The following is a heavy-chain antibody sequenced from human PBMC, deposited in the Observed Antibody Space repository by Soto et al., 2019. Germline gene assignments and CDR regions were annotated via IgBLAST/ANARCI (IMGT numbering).Heavy chain of an antibody. CDR2: INPNNGGT. CDR1: GYTFTGYY. V-gene: IGHV1-2*04. D-gene: IGHD2-2*01. Sequence: ASVKVSCKASGYTFTGYYMHWVRQAPGQGLEWMGWINPNNGGTNYSQKFQGWVTITRDTSTSTAYMELSSLRSEDTAVYYCARGHLAVVPVASWFYYMDVWGKGTTVTVSS. J-gene: IGHJ6*03. CDR3: ARGHLAVVPVASWFYYMDV.